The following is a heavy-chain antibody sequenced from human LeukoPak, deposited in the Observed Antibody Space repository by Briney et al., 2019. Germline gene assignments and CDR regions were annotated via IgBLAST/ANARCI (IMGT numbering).Heavy chain of an antibody. J-gene: IGHJ4*02. CDR2: ISGSGGST. CDR1: GFTFSSYA. V-gene: IGHV3-23*01. D-gene: IGHD2-2*01. Sequence: GRSLRLSCAASGFTFSSYAMSWVRQAPGKGLEWVSSISGSGGSTNYADSVKGRFTISRDNSKNTLYLQMNSLRAEDTAVHYCAKEPGTAFDYWGQGTLVTVSS. CDR3: AKEPGTAFDY.